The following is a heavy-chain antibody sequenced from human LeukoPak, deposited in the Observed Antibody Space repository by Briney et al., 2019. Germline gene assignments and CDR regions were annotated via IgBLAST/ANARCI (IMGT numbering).Heavy chain of an antibody. CDR1: GGXXSXXX. V-gene: IGHV1-69*04. D-gene: IGHD2-21*02. J-gene: IGHJ5*02. CDR2: IITILGIA. CDR3: ARGDSRDNWFDP. Sequence: SVKVSCKASGGXXSXXXXXXXXXXXGXXXXXXGRIITILGIANYEQKFQGRVTITADKSTSTAYMELSSLRSEDTAVYYCARGDSRDNWFDPWGQGTLVIVSS.